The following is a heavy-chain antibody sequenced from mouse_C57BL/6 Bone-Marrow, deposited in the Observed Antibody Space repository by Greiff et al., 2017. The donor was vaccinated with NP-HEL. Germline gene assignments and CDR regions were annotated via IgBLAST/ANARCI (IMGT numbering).Heavy chain of an antibody. J-gene: IGHJ1*03. CDR3: TRPNWDWYFDV. Sequence: VQLQQSGAELVRPGASVTLSCKASGYTFTDYEMHWVKQTPVHGLEWIGAIDPETGGTAYNQKFKGKAILTADKSSRTAYMELRSLTSEDSAVYYCTRPNWDWYFDVWGTGTTVTVSS. CDR1: GYTFTDYE. V-gene: IGHV1-15*01. D-gene: IGHD4-1*01. CDR2: IDPETGGT.